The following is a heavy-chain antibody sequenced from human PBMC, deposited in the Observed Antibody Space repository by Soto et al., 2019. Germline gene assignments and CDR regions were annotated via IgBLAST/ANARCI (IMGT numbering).Heavy chain of an antibody. CDR3: ARRLWGNLCFDS. V-gene: IGHV1-8*01. J-gene: IGHJ4*02. Sequence: ASLKVSCKASGYTFTSYDINWVRQATGQGLEWMGWMNPNSGNTGYAQKFQGRVTMTRNTSISTAYMELSSLRYEDTAVYYCARRLWGNLCFDSWGQGSLVNVSS. CDR1: GYTFTSYD. D-gene: IGHD4-4*01. CDR2: MNPNSGNT.